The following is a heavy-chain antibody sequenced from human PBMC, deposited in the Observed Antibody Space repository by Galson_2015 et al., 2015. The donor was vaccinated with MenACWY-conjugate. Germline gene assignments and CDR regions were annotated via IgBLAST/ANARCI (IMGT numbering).Heavy chain of an antibody. CDR3: AARLLHSGGMDV. V-gene: IGHV3-74*01. D-gene: IGHD3-10*01. J-gene: IGHJ6*02. CDR2: INSDGSST. CDR1: GFTFSSYW. Sequence: SLRLSCAASGFTFSSYWMHWVRQAPGKGLVWVSRINSDGSSTSYADSVKGRFTISRDNAKNTLYLQMNSLRAEDTAVYYCAARLLHSGGMDVWGQGPTLTAPS.